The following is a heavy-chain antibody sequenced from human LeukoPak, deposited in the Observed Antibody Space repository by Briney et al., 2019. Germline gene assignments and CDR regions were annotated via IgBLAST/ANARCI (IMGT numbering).Heavy chain of an antibody. J-gene: IGHJ4*02. CDR1: GDSVSSSTSA. Sequence: SQTLSLTCAISGDSVSSSTSAWSWIRQSPSRGLECLGRTYFRSKWIHDYALSVRGRITINPDTSKNQVSLQLNSMTPEDTAIYYCARNFSPDFDYWGQGTLVTVSS. D-gene: IGHD1-14*01. V-gene: IGHV6-1*01. CDR2: TYFRSKWIH. CDR3: ARNFSPDFDY.